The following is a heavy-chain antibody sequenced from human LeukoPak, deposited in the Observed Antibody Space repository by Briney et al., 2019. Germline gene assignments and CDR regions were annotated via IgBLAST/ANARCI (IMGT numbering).Heavy chain of an antibody. CDR1: GYTFTGYY. D-gene: IGHD6-13*01. V-gene: IGHV1-2*02. J-gene: IGHJ4*02. CDR3: AREGSSSWYNEYYFDY. CDR2: INPNTGGT. Sequence: GATVKVSCKASGYTFTGYYVHWVRQAPGQGLEWMGWINPNTGGTNYAQKFQGRVTMTRDTSISTAYMELSRLRSDDTAVYYCAREGSSSWYNEYYFDYWGQGTLVTVSS.